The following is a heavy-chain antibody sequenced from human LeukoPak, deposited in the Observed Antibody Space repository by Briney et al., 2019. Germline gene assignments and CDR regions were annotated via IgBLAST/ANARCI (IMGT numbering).Heavy chain of an antibody. CDR2: INQDGSEK. D-gene: IGHD4-17*01. J-gene: IGHJ4*02. CDR1: GFTFRSYW. V-gene: IGHV3-7*01. CDR3: AKDRSMTTVTPFDN. Sequence: GGSLRLSCAPSGFTFRSYWMSWVRQAPGKGLEWVANINQDGSEKYYVDSVRGRFTISRDNAKNSLYLQMNSLRAEDTAVYYCAKDRSMTTVTPFDNWGQGTLVAVSS.